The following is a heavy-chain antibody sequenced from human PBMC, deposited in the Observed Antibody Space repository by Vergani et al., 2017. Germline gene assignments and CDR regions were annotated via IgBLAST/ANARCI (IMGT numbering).Heavy chain of an antibody. D-gene: IGHD3-22*01. CDR1: GGTFSSYA. J-gene: IGHJ4*02. CDR3: ARGAGGDYDSSGFFDY. Sequence: QVQLVQSGAEVKKPGSSVKVSCKASGGTFSSYAISWVRQAPGQGLEWMGGIIPIFGTANYAQKFQGRVTITADESTGTAYMELSSLRSEETAGYYCARGAGGDYDSSGFFDYWGQGTLVTVSS. V-gene: IGHV1-69*01. CDR2: IIPIFGTA.